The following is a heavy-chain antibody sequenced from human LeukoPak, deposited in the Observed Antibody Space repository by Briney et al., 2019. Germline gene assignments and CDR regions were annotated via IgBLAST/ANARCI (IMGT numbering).Heavy chain of an antibody. CDR1: GGSISSSSYY. J-gene: IGHJ6*02. CDR3: ARRSHCTGDSCYPV. D-gene: IGHD2-15*01. CDR2: IYYTGST. V-gene: IGHV4-39*02. Sequence: PSETLSLTCTVSGGSISSSSYYWGWIRQPPGKGLEWIGNIYYTGSTNYNPSLKSRVTISVDTSKTHFSLKLSSVTAADTAVYYCARRSHCTGDSCYPVWGQGTTVTVSS.